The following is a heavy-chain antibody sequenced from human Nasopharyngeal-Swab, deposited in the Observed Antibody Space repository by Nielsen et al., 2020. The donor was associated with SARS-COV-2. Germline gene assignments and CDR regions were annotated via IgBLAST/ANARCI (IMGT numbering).Heavy chain of an antibody. V-gene: IGHV3-53*01. Sequence: GESLKISCAASGFNVSHNYMTWVRQAPGKGLEWVSIIYSSGSIYHADSVKGRFIISRDTSKNTLSLRMNSLRVEDTAVYYCASAVTGPLYWGQGTLVTVSS. D-gene: IGHD4-11*01. CDR2: IYSSGSI. J-gene: IGHJ1*01. CDR3: ASAVTGPLY. CDR1: GFNVSHNY.